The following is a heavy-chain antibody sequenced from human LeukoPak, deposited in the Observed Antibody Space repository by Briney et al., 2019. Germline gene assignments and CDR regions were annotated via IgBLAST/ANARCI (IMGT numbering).Heavy chain of an antibody. D-gene: IGHD6-19*01. Sequence: GGSLRLSCAASGFTFSSYSMNWVRQAPGKGLEWVSSISSSSSYIYYADSMKGRFTISRDNAKNSLYLQMNSLRAEDTAVYYCARDIVRLPPGAVTRPYYYYYYMDVWGKGTTVTVSS. CDR3: ARDIVRLPPGAVTRPYYYYYYMDV. CDR2: ISSSSSYI. J-gene: IGHJ6*03. CDR1: GFTFSSYS. V-gene: IGHV3-21*01.